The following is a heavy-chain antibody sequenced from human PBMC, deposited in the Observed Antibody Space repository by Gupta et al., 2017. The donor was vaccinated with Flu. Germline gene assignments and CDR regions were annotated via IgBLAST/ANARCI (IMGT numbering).Heavy chain of an antibody. D-gene: IGHD6-13*01. V-gene: IGHV3-49*04. J-gene: IGHJ4*02. CDR1: GFTFGAYD. Sequence: EVQLVESGGGLVQPGRSLRLSCTASGFTFGAYDMNWVRQAPGKGLEWVGFIRSKLYGEATEFAASVKGRFTISRDDSKNIAYLQMNSLKTEDTAVYYCTRTPGYSSSWFTPYFDSCGQGTLVTVSS. CDR2: IRSKLYGEAT. CDR3: TRTPGYSSSWFTPYFDS.